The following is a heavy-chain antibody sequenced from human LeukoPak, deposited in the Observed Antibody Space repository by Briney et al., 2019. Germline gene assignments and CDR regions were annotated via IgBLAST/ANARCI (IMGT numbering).Heavy chain of an antibody. CDR2: INPNSGGT. V-gene: IGHV1-2*02. CDR1: GYTFTSYG. D-gene: IGHD2-15*01. Sequence: ASVKVSCKASGYTFTSYGISWVRQAPGQGLEWMGWINPNSGGTNYAQKFQGRVTMTRDTSISTAYMELSRLRSDDTAVYYCARVDPLGYCSGGSCYSPYYYYGMDVWGQGTTVTVSS. J-gene: IGHJ6*02. CDR3: ARVDPLGYCSGGSCYSPYYYYGMDV.